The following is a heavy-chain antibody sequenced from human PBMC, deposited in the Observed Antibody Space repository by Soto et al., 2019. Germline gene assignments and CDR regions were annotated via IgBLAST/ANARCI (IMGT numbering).Heavy chain of an antibody. CDR3: ASLEYSSAWTTPIKYSDY. J-gene: IGHJ4*02. V-gene: IGHV3-53*01. CDR1: GFSVSDNY. Sequence: EVQLVESGGGLIQRGGSLRLSCAASGFSVSDNYMSWVRQAPGKGLEWLSVIYSSGSTFYADSVKGRFTISRDNSKNTLYLQMISLRDEDTAIYYCASLEYSSAWTTPIKYSDYWGQGTLVTVSS. CDR2: IYSSGST. D-gene: IGHD6-25*01.